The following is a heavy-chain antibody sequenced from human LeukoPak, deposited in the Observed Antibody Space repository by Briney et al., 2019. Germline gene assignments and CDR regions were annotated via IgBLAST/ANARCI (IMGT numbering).Heavy chain of an antibody. V-gene: IGHV1-18*01. CDR1: GYTFTSYG. CDR2: ISAYNGNT. J-gene: IGHJ5*02. Sequence: AAVKVSCEASGYTFTSYGISWVRQAPGQGLEWMGWISAYNGNTNYAQKLQGRVTMTTDTSTSTAYMELRSLRSDDTAVYYCARDSSGWSNWFDPWGQGTLVTVSS. D-gene: IGHD6-19*01. CDR3: ARDSSGWSNWFDP.